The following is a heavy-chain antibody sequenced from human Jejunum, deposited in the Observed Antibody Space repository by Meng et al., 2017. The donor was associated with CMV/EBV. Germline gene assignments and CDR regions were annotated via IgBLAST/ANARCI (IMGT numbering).Heavy chain of an antibody. D-gene: IGHD1-1*01. CDR2: LRPGGGAT. V-gene: IGHV1-2*02. J-gene: IGHJ4*02. CDR3: VRAGGDENDRQRHFDH. Sequence: TFPGYYLHWLRQSPGPGLRWMGWLRPGGGATYSAQRFQGRVPLPRDKTITTAYMDLTKLRSDDTAVYFCVRAGGDENDRQRHFDHWGQGTLVTVSS. CDR1: TFPGYY.